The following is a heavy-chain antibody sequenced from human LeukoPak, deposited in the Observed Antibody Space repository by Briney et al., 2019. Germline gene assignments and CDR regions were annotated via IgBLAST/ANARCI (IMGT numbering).Heavy chain of an antibody. V-gene: IGHV5-51*01. CDR1: GYFFTSYW. CDR3: AKGSSRVDY. CDR2: INPSDSDT. Sequence: KRGEALKISCKASGYFFTSYWIGCVRQMPGKGLEWMGIINPSDSDTRYSPSFQGQVTISADKSISTVYLQWSSLNASDTAKYYCAKGSSRVDYWGQGTLVSVSS. D-gene: IGHD6-13*01. J-gene: IGHJ4*02.